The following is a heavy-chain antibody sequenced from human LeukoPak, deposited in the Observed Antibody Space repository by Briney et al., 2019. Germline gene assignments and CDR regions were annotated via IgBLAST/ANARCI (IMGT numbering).Heavy chain of an antibody. CDR1: GFTFSSYW. CDR3: ASEYDSSGYYGGNPDY. J-gene: IGHJ4*02. V-gene: IGHV3-74*01. D-gene: IGHD3-22*01. Sequence: GSLRLSCAASGFTFSSYWMHWVRQAPGKGLVWVSRINSDGSSTSYADSVKGRFTISRDNAKSTLYLQMNSLRAEDTAVYYCASEYDSSGYYGGNPDYWGQGTLVTVSS. CDR2: INSDGSST.